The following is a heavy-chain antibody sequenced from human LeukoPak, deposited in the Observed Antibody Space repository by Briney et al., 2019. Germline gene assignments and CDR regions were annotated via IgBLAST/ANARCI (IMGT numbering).Heavy chain of an antibody. D-gene: IGHD3-10*01. CDR2: ISGNSGST. CDR3: AKHNHASGKPGARSFDY. CDR1: GFTFSSYG. Sequence: GGSLRLSCAASGFTFSSYGMSWVRQAPGKGLEWVSAISGNSGSTYYADSVKGRFTISRDNSKNTLYLQMNSLSAEDTAVYYCAKHNHASGKPGARSFDYWGQGTLVTASS. V-gene: IGHV3-23*01. J-gene: IGHJ4*02.